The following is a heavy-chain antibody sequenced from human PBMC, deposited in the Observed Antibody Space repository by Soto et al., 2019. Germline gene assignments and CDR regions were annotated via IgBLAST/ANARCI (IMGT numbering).Heavy chain of an antibody. D-gene: IGHD5-18*01. CDR3: ARAGVGGFRGWDTFNWFDS. Sequence: GGSLRLYCPGPGFIFRIYAMNWVRQAPGKARERVSGSSGSGDSTYYADAVKGRFTISRDNSKNTLFLQMDSLRDGDGAVYYCARAGVGGFRGWDTFNWFDSWGQGMLVTVSS. CDR1: GFIFRIYA. V-gene: IGHV3-23*01. J-gene: IGHJ5*01. CDR2: SSGSGDST.